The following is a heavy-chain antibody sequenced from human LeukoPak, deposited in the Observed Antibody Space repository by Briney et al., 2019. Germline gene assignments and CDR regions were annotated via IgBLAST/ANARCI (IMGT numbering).Heavy chain of an antibody. Sequence: GGSLRLSCGASGFTFSNYNMNWVRQAPGEGLEWSHINSWSPYIFYADSVMGRFTISRDNAKNSLFLQMNSLRAEDTAVYYCARDETNGFDSWGQGTLVTVSS. D-gene: IGHD1-14*01. CDR1: GFTFSNYN. V-gene: IGHV3-21*01. CDR2: INSWSPYI. J-gene: IGHJ5*01. CDR3: ARDETNGFDS.